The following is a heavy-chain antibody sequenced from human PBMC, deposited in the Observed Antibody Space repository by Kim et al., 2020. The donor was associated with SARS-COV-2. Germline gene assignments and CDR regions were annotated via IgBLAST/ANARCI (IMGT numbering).Heavy chain of an antibody. CDR2: IYHSGST. V-gene: IGHV4-4*02. Sequence: SETLSLTCAVSGGSISSSNWWSWVRQPPGKGLEGIGEIYHSGSTNYNPSLKSRVTISVDKSKNQFSLKLSSVTAADTAVYYCARDPPALVGPNLYYYYGMDVWGQGTTVTVSS. CDR3: ARDPPALVGPNLYYYYGMDV. J-gene: IGHJ6*02. CDR1: GGSISSSNW. D-gene: IGHD1-26*01.